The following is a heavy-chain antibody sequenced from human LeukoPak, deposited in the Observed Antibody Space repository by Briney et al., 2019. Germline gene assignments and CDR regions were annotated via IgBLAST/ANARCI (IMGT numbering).Heavy chain of an antibody. CDR3: AKKGYYDGSGYYMYYFDR. V-gene: IGHV3-23*01. CDR2: ISGSGGTA. CDR1: GFTFSIYA. Sequence: GGSLRLSCAASGFTFSIYAMSWVRQAPGKGLEWVSAISGSGGTAYYADSVKGRFTISRDNSKNTLYLQMNSLRAEDTAVYYCAKKGYYDGSGYYMYYFDRWGQGTLVTVSS. D-gene: IGHD3-22*01. J-gene: IGHJ4*02.